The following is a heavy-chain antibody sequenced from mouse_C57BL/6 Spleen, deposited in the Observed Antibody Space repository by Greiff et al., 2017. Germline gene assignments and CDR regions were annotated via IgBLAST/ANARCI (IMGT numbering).Heavy chain of an antibody. Sequence: VQLQQPGAELVKPGASVKLSCKASGYTFTSYWLHWVKQRPGQGLEWIGMIHPNSGSTNYNEKFKSKATLTVDKSSSTAYMQLSSLTSEDSAVYYWARRDYGNLGTDYAMDYGGQGTSVTVSS. J-gene: IGHJ4*01. CDR3: ARRDYGNLGTDYAMDY. V-gene: IGHV1-64*01. CDR2: IHPNSGST. CDR1: GYTFTSYW. D-gene: IGHD2-1*01.